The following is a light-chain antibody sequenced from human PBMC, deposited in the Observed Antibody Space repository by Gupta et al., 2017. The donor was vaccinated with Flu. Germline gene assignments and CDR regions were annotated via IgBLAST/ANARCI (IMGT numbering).Light chain of an antibody. CDR1: SGHSSYA. CDR3: QTWGTGTHVV. V-gene: IGLV4-69*01. J-gene: IGLJ2*01. Sequence: HPVLTQSPSPSASLRASVKLTCALSSGHSSYAIAWPQQQPEKGPRYLMKINSDGSHSKGYGIPDRFSGSSSGAEGYLTISSLQAEDEADYYCQTWGTGTHVVFGGGTKLTVL. CDR2: INSDGSH.